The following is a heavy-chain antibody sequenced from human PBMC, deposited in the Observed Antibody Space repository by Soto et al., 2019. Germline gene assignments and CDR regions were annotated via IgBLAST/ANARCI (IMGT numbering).Heavy chain of an antibody. V-gene: IGHV1-69*01. CDR3: AKEGAIPGEVDA. Sequence: QVQLVQSGAEMMKSGSSVKVSCKVSGGSFNTYGIGWGRQAPGQGLEWMGEIIPLLGTPNYAQRFQGRVTITADESTTTAYMELSSLTSADTAVYYCAKEGAIPGEVDAWGQGTLVTVSS. J-gene: IGHJ1*01. D-gene: IGHD2-21*01. CDR1: GGSFNTYG. CDR2: IIPLLGTP.